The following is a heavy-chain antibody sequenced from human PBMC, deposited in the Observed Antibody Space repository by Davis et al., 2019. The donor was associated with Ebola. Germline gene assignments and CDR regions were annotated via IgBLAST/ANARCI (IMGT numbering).Heavy chain of an antibody. J-gene: IGHJ4*02. V-gene: IGHV4-59*01. CDR2: IYYSGST. CDR1: GGSISSYY. Sequence: GSLRLSCTVSGGSISSYYWSWIRQPPGKGLEWIGYIYYSGSTNYNPSLKSRVTISVDTSKNQFSLKLSSVTAADTAVYYCARGWLQLDYWGQGTLVTVSS. CDR3: ARGWLQLDY. D-gene: IGHD5-24*01.